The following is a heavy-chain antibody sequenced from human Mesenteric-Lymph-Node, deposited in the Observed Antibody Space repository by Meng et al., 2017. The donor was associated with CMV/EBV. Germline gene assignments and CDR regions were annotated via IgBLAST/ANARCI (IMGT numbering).Heavy chain of an antibody. V-gene: IGHV3-66*01. Sequence: EVRLWGSGGGLVQPGGSLRLSCAASGFNVIDKYMSWVRQAPGKGLEWVCIIYRGDNTYYIDSVKDRFTVSRDNSKNTMYLQMNSLRVEDTAVYYCTGDSVSNPNLDYWGQGTLVTVSS. CDR1: GFNVIDKY. CDR2: IYRGDNT. CDR3: TGDSVSNPNLDY. J-gene: IGHJ4*02. D-gene: IGHD3-10*01.